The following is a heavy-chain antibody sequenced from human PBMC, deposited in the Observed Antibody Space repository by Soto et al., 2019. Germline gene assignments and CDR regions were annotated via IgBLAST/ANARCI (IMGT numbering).Heavy chain of an antibody. V-gene: IGHV4-39*07. Sequence: SETLSLTCTVSGGSFDSSDYYWGWLRQPPGKGLEWIGSISYRGSTNYNPSLKSRVTISVDTSKNQFSLKLSSVTAADTAVYYCARLDSPGVVAATPEMSWFDPWGQGTLVTVSS. CDR2: ISYRGST. CDR1: GGSFDSSDYY. D-gene: IGHD2-15*01. CDR3: ARLDSPGVVAATPEMSWFDP. J-gene: IGHJ5*02.